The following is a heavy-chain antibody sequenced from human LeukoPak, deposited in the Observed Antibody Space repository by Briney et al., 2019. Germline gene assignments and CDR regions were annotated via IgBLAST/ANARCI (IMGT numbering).Heavy chain of an antibody. D-gene: IGHD3-10*01. V-gene: IGHV3-33*01. CDR2: IWYDGSNK. CDR1: GFTFSSYG. CDR3: ARDRAYGSGSDRGRYYYGMDV. J-gene: IGHJ6*02. Sequence: GGSLRLSCAASGFTFSSYGMHWVRQAPGKGLEWVAVIWYDGSNKYYADSVKGRFTISRDNSKNTLYLQMNSLRAEDTAVYYCARDRAYGSGSDRGRYYYGMDVWGQGTTVTVSS.